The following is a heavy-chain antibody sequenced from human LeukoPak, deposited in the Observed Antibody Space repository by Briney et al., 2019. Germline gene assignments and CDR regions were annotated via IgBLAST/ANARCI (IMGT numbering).Heavy chain of an antibody. Sequence: SGTLSLTCGVSGGSITSANYWTWVRQPPGKGLEWIGEVNLQGSTNYNPSLMGRVAISVDMSENHISLQLTSVTAADTAVYYCAREGGPYRPLDYSGQGTLVTVSS. J-gene: IGHJ4*02. CDR1: GGSITSANY. CDR2: VNLQGST. V-gene: IGHV4-4*02. CDR3: AREGGPYRPLDY.